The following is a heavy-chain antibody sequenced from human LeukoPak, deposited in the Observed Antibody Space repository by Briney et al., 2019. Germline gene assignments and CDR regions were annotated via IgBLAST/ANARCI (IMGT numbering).Heavy chain of an antibody. Sequence: SETLSLTCTVSGYSISSGYYWGWIRQPPGKGLEWIGSIYHSGSTYYNPSLKSRVTISVDTSKNQFSLKLSSVTAADTAVYYCARVKSSDYFSFFDYWGQGTLVTVSS. CDR2: IYHSGST. J-gene: IGHJ4*02. V-gene: IGHV4-38-2*02. CDR3: ARVKSSDYFSFFDY. CDR1: GYSISSGYY. D-gene: IGHD3-22*01.